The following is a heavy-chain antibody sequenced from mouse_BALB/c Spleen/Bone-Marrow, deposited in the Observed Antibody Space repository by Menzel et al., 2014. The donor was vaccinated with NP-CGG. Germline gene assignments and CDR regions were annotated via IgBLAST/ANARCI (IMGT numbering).Heavy chain of an antibody. CDR3: TRTYDYDEGGFDY. CDR1: GYTFTSYW. CDR2: IDPSDSET. D-gene: IGHD2-4*01. V-gene: IGHV1-61*01. Sequence: VQLQQSGAELVRPGASVKLSCKASGYTFTSYWMNWVKQRPGQGLEWIGMIDPSDSETHYNQMFKDKATLTVDKSSSTAYMQLSSPTSEDSAVYYCTRTYDYDEGGFDYWGQGTTLTVSS. J-gene: IGHJ2*01.